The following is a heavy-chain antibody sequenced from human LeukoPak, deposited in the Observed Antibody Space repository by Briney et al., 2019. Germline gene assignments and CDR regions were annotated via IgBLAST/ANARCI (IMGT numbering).Heavy chain of an antibody. CDR3: ARTYSSRIEVYYGMDV. Sequence: GGSLRLSCAAPGFTFSSYAMSWVRQAPGKGLEWVSVIYSGGSTYYADSVKGRFTISRGNSKNTLYLQMNSLRAEDTAVYYCARTYSSRIEVYYGMDVWGQGTTVTVSS. J-gene: IGHJ6*02. CDR1: GFTFSSYA. D-gene: IGHD6-13*01. V-gene: IGHV3-53*01. CDR2: IYSGGST.